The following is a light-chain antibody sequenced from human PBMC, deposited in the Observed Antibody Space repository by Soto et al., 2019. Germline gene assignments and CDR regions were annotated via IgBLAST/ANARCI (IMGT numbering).Light chain of an antibody. Sequence: DIQMTQSPSSLSAYVGDRVTITCRASQGISNFLAWYQQKPGKVPKLLIYAASTLQSGVPSRFSGSASGTDFTLTISSLQPEDVATYYCQKYNNAPLTFGQGPKVEIK. CDR3: QKYNNAPLT. J-gene: IGKJ1*01. CDR1: QGISNF. CDR2: AAS. V-gene: IGKV1-27*01.